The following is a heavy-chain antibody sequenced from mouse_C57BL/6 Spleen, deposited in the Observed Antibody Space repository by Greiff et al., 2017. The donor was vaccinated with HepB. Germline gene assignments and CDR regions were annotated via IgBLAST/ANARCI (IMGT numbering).Heavy chain of an antibody. J-gene: IGHJ4*01. CDR3: ARGPFTTVVAKNYAMDY. V-gene: IGHV1-52*01. CDR2: IDPSDSET. CDR1: GYTFTSYW. Sequence: QVQLQQPGAELVRPGSSVKLSCKASGYTFTSYWMHRVKQRPIQGLEWIGNIDPSDSETHYNQKFKDKATLTVDKSSSTAYMQLSSLTSEDSAVYYCARGPFTTVVAKNYAMDYWGQGTSVTVSS. D-gene: IGHD1-1*01.